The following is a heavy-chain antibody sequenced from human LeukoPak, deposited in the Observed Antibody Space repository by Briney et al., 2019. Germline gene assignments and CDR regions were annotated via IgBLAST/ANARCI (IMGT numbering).Heavy chain of an antibody. CDR3: ARGLRKGDPEVYYYGMDV. CDR2: INHSGST. Sequence: SETLSLTCAGYGVSFSGYYWSWIRQPPGKGLEWIGEINHSGSTNYNPSLKSRVTISVDTSKNQFSLKLSSVTAADTAVYYCARGLRKGDPEVYYYGMDVWGQGTTVTVSS. J-gene: IGHJ6*02. V-gene: IGHV4-34*01. D-gene: IGHD3-16*01. CDR1: GVSFSGYY.